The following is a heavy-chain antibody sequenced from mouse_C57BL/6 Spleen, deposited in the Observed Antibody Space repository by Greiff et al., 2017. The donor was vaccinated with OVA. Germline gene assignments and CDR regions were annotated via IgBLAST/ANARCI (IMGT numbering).Heavy chain of an antibody. J-gene: IGHJ3*01. Sequence: QVQLQQPGAELVKPGASVKLSCKASGYTFTSYWMHWVKQRPGQGLEWIGMIHPNSGSTNYNEKFKSKATLTVDKSSSTAYMQLSSLTSEDSAVYDFERGACDYLAWFAYWGKGTLVTVSA. V-gene: IGHV1-64*01. D-gene: IGHD2-4*01. CDR3: ERGACDYLAWFAY. CDR2: IHPNSGST. CDR1: GYTFTSYW.